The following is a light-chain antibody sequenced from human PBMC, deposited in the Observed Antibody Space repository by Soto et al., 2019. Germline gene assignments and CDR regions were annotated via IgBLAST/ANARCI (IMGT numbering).Light chain of an antibody. Sequence: DIQMTQSPSPLSASVGARVTITCRASQSISSRLAWYQQKPGKAPKLLIYDASSLESGVPSRFSGSGSGTDFTLTISSLQAEDFATYYCQQYNSYSFGQGTKVDIK. CDR1: QSISSR. CDR2: DAS. CDR3: QQYNSYS. J-gene: IGKJ1*01. V-gene: IGKV1-5*01.